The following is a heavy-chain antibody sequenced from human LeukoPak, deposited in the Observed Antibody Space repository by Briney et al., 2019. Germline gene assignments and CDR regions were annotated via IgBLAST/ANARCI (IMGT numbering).Heavy chain of an antibody. CDR2: ISHTGRT. V-gene: IGHV4-34*01. Sequence: PSETLSLTCAIYGGSFSGYYWSWIRQPPGKGLEWIGEISHTGRTNYNPSLKSRVTISVDTSKNQFSLNLSSVTAADTAVYYCARRGRMVRSRLNDYYGMEVWGQETTVTVSS. J-gene: IGHJ6*01. D-gene: IGHD3-10*01. CDR3: ARRGRMVRSRLNDYYGMEV. CDR1: GGSFSGYY.